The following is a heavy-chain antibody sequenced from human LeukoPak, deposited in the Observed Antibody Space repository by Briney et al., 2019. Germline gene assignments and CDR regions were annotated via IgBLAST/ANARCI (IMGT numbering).Heavy chain of an antibody. V-gene: IGHV3-23*01. CDR3: AKDWEIERSSGWYGYFDY. CDR2: ISGSGGST. J-gene: IGHJ4*02. CDR1: GFTFSSYA. Sequence: GGSLRLSCAASGFTFSSYAMSWVRQAPGKGLEWVSAISGSGGSTYYADSVKGRFTISRDNSKNTLYLQMNSLRAEDTAVYYCAKDWEIERSSGWYGYFDYWGQGTLVTVSS. D-gene: IGHD6-19*01.